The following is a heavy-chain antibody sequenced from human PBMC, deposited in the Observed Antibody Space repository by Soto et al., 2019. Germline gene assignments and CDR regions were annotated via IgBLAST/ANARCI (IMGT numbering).Heavy chain of an antibody. Sequence: EVQLVKSGGGMLQPGESLRLSCAASGFTVCSNYMNWVRQAPGKGLEWVSLINTAGDTHYADSVRGRFTISRDTSKNTLYLQMSSLRADDTAVYYCARSSGDYIESREFDYWGQGTLVTVSS. CDR2: INTAGDT. CDR3: ARSSGDYIESREFDY. D-gene: IGHD6-6*01. CDR1: GFTVCSNY. V-gene: IGHV3-66*01. J-gene: IGHJ4*02.